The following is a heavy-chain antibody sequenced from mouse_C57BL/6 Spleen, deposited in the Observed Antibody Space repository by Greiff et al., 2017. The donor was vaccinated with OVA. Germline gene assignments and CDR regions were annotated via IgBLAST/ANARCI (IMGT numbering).Heavy chain of an antibody. D-gene: IGHD2-4*01. CDR3: TTSDYAATGAY. J-gene: IGHJ3*01. Sequence: VHVKQSGAELVRPGASVKLSCTASGFNIKDYYMHWVKQRPEQGLEWIGRIDPEDGDTEYAPKFQGKATMTADTSSNTACLQLSSLTSEDTAVYYCTTSDYAATGAYWGQGTLVTVSA. V-gene: IGHV14-1*01. CDR2: IDPEDGDT. CDR1: GFNIKDYY.